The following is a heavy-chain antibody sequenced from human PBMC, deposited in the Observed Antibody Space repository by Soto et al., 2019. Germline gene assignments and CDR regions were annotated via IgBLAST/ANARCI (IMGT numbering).Heavy chain of an antibody. Sequence: SETLSLTCVVSGYSISSGYYWGWIRQSPEKGLEWIGSIYYTGSTYYNPSLKSRVTISVDTSQNQFSLNLTSVTAADTAVYYCARVRVGGTRGLDFWGQGALVTVSS. D-gene: IGHD1-26*01. CDR2: IYYTGST. CDR3: ARVRVGGTRGLDF. V-gene: IGHV4-38-2*01. J-gene: IGHJ4*02. CDR1: GYSISSGYY.